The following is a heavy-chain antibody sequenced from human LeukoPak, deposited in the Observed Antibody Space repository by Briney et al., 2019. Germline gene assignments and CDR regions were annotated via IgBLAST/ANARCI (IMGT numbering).Heavy chain of an antibody. Sequence: SETLSLTCTVSGGSISSYYWSWIRQPPGKGLEWIGYIYYSGSTNYNPSLKSRVTISVDTSKNQFSLKLSSVTAADTAVYYCARFGPDHIAAAGDDYWGQGTLVTVSS. CDR2: IYYSGST. D-gene: IGHD6-13*01. V-gene: IGHV4-59*08. CDR3: ARFGPDHIAAAGDDY. J-gene: IGHJ4*02. CDR1: GGSISSYY.